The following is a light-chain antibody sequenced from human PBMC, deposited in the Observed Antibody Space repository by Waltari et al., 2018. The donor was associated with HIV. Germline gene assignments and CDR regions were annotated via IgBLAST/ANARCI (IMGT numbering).Light chain of an antibody. CDR3: QSTDSSGIVI. CDR2: KDT. J-gene: IGLJ2*01. CDR1: AFPKQF. Sequence: SYELTQSPSMSVSPGQTARIPCSADAFPKQFAYWYQHKPDQAPFLIICKDTGRPSGTPERVSGSSSGTTVTLTISGVQAEDDADYYCQSTDSSGIVIFGGGTKLTVL. V-gene: IGLV3-25*03.